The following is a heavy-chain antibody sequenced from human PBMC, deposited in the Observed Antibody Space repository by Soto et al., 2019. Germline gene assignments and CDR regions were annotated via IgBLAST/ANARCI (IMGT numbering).Heavy chain of an antibody. V-gene: IGHV1-2*02. CDR1: RYTFTDYY. D-gene: IGHD5-12*01. Sequence: AASVKVSCKASRYTFTDYYMHWVRQSPGQGLEWMGWINPNSGVTKFPQKFQGRVIMTRDTSISTVYMELSRLTSDDTAVYYCARAGLPTLELATTYWGQGTLVTVS. CDR3: ARAGLPTLELATTY. CDR2: INPNSGVT. J-gene: IGHJ4*02.